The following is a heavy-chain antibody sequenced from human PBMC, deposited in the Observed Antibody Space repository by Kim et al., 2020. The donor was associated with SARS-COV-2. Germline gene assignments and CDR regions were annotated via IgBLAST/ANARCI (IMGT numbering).Heavy chain of an antibody. Sequence: GGSLRLSCAASGFTFSNYAMSWVRQAPGKGLEWVSSISGSGGSTYYADSMKGRFTISRDNSKNTLYLQMNSLRAEDAAIYYCAKANGDHYYYPMDDWGQGTKVTVSS. CDR2: ISGSGGST. CDR1: GFTFSNYA. D-gene: IGHD4-17*01. CDR3: AKANGDHYYYPMDD. J-gene: IGHJ6*02. V-gene: IGHV3-23*01.